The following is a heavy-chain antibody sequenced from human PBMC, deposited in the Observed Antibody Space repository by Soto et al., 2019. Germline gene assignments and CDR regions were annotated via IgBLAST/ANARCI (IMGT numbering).Heavy chain of an antibody. D-gene: IGHD6-19*01. Sequence: QVQLLQAGAEVKRPGASVKVSCKASGYTFTSYGISWVRQAPGQGLEWMGWINAFKGNTNYAQKYKGRVTMTTDTSTSTAYMELRSLRSDDTAVYYCARELSAISRWPGPWGQGNLVTVSS. CDR3: ARELSAISRWPGP. CDR2: INAFKGNT. V-gene: IGHV1-18*01. CDR1: GYTFTSYG. J-gene: IGHJ5*02.